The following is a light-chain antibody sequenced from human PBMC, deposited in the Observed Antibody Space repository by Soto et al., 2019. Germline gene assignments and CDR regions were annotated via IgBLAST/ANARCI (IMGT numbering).Light chain of an antibody. Sequence: EIVLTQSPGTLSLSPGERATLSCRASQSVSSSFVAWYQQKPGQPPRLLIYGTSSRATGIPERFSGSGSGTDFTLTISRLEPEDFAVYYCQHYRSSWTFGRGTKVEVK. CDR3: QHYRSSWT. J-gene: IGKJ1*01. CDR2: GTS. CDR1: QSVSSSF. V-gene: IGKV3-20*01.